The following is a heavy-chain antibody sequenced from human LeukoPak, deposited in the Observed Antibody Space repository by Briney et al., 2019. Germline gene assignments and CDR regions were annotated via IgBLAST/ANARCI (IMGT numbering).Heavy chain of an antibody. CDR3: ARTAIFSPFSFDY. CDR1: GYTFTGYY. Sequence: GASVKVSCKASGYTFTGYYIHWVRQAPGQGLEWMGWINPDSGGTNYAQKFQGRVTMTRDTSISTAYMELSRLRSDDTAVYYWARTAIFSPFSFDYWGQGTLVTVSS. V-gene: IGHV1-2*02. D-gene: IGHD3-9*01. J-gene: IGHJ4*02. CDR2: INPDSGGT.